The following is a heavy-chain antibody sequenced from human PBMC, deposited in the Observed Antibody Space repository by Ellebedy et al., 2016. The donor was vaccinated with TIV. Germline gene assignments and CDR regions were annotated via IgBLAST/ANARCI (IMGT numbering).Heavy chain of an antibody. CDR2: IWFDGSNK. CDR1: GFNFNTHA. CDR3: ATDPPMSGFSFDS. V-gene: IGHV3-33*03. Sequence: GGSLRLSCGASGFNFNTHAMHWVRQGPGKGLEWVGFIWFDGSNKEYGDSVKGRFTISRDSSKNTVDLQMNSLRAEDTAVYYCATDPPMSGFSFDSWGQGTLVTVSS. J-gene: IGHJ4*02. D-gene: IGHD3-3*01.